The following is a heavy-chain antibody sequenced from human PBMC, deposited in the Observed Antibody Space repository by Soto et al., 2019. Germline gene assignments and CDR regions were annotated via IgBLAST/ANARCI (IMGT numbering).Heavy chain of an antibody. D-gene: IGHD3-16*01. Sequence: SLIVFCALSVLNFDDKAMHTVRQAPEKGLEWVSGINWKSDIGYADSVKCRFTISRDNAENSLYLQMNSLRAEDTALYYCAISQDRGGRTTFIYWGQGTQVTGSS. CDR3: AISQDRGGRTTFIY. CDR1: VLNFDDKA. J-gene: IGHJ4*02. V-gene: IGHV3-9*01. CDR2: INWKSDI.